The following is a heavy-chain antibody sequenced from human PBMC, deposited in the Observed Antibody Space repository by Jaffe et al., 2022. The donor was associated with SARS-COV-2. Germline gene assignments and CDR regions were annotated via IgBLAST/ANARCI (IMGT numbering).Heavy chain of an antibody. CDR3: AKVHIASAGDYWYFDL. CDR1: GFTVSSYG. Sequence: EVHLLESGGGLVQPGGSLRVSCAASGFTVSSYGMSWVRQTPGKGLEWVSAISGGGGRTNYADSVKGRFTISRDNSKNTLYLQMNSLRAEDTAVYYCAKVHIASAGDYWYFDLWGRGTLVTVSS. D-gene: IGHD6-13*01. V-gene: IGHV3-23*01. CDR2: ISGGGGRT. J-gene: IGHJ2*01.